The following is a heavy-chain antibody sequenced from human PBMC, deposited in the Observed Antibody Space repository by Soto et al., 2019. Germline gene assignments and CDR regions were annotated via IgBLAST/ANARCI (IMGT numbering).Heavy chain of an antibody. Sequence: ASVKVSYQASGYTFTSYYMHWVRRAPGQGLEWMGIINPSGGSTSYAQKFQGRVTMTRDTSTSTVYMELSSLRSEDTAVDYWARDEGLDGYIFYAFDIWGQGTMVTVSS. CDR2: INPSGGST. V-gene: IGHV1-46*01. J-gene: IGHJ3*02. CDR1: GYTFTSYY. D-gene: IGHD5-12*01. CDR3: ARDEGLDGYIFYAFDI.